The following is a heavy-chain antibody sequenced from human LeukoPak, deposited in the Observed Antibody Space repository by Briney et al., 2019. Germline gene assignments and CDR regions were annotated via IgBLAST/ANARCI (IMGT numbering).Heavy chain of an antibody. J-gene: IGHJ3*02. V-gene: IGHV3-53*01. CDR2: IYSGGST. D-gene: IGHD3-16*01. CDR1: GFTVSSNY. Sequence: GGSLRLSCAASGFTVSSNYMSWVRQAPGKGLEWVSVIYSGGSTYYADSVKGRFTISRDNSKNTLYLQMSSLRAEDTAVYYCASGPLGLRCLDIWGQGTMVTVSS. CDR3: ASGPLGLRCLDI.